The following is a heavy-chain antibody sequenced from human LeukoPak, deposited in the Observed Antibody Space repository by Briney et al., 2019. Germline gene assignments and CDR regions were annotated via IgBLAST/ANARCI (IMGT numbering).Heavy chain of an antibody. CDR2: IKTNSGDT. CDR3: GRGDKTFDP. Sequence: ASVKVSCKASGYTFTGYYIHWVPHAPGQGLEWMGCIKTNSGDTNYAQKFQGRLTTTRDTSINTAYMELSSLRSDDPAVYYCGRGDKTFDPWGQGTLVTVSS. J-gene: IGHJ5*02. V-gene: IGHV1-2*02. CDR1: GYTFTGYY.